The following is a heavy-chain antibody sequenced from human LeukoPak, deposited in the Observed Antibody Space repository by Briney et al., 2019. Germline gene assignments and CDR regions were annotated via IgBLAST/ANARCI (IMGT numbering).Heavy chain of an antibody. CDR1: GFTFSSYW. V-gene: IGHV3-30*03. CDR3: ASTYYYDSSGYFTY. J-gene: IGHJ4*02. D-gene: IGHD3-22*01. CDR2: ISYDGSNK. Sequence: GGSLRLSCAASGFTFSSYWMSWVRQAPGKGLEWVAVISYDGSNKYYADSVKGRFTISRDNSKNTLYLQMNSLRAEDTAVYYCASTYYYDSSGYFTYWGQGTLVTVSS.